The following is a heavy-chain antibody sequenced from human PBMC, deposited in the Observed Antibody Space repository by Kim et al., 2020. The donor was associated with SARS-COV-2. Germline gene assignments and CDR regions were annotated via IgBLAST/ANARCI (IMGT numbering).Heavy chain of an antibody. CDR2: INNRGNA. CDR3: AKDHPSDGWPVFDS. D-gene: IGHD6-19*01. CDR1: GFTFTSRA. Sequence: GGSLRLSCAASGFTFTSRAMSWVRQAPGEGLEWVASINNRGNAYYADSVMGRFTISRDISKSTLYLQMDSLRADETAIYYCAKDHPSDGWPVFDSWGQGTLVSVSS. V-gene: IGHV3-23*01. J-gene: IGHJ5*01.